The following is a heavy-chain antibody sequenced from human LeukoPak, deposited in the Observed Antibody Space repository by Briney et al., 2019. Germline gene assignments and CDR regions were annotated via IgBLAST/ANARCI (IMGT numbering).Heavy chain of an antibody. V-gene: IGHV1-18*01. CDR1: GYTFTSYG. CDR2: IGGYNGNT. CDR3: ARDNYYRSGSFIRWFDP. D-gene: IGHD3-10*01. Sequence: ASVKVSCKASGYTFTSYGISWVRQAHGQGLEWMGWIGGYNGNTNYAQKLQGRVTMTTDTSTSTAYMELRSLRSDDTAVYYCARDNYYRSGSFIRWFDPWGQGTLVTVSS. J-gene: IGHJ5*02.